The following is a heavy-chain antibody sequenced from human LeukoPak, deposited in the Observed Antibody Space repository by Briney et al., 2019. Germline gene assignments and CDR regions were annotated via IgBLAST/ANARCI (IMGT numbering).Heavy chain of an antibody. D-gene: IGHD6-6*01. J-gene: IGHJ4*02. V-gene: IGHV4-59*01. CDR1: GSSIATYY. CDR3: AREYSTSREGDYFDC. Sequence: WETLSLTCTVSGSSIATYYWTWIRQPPGKGLEWIAYIYHSGSTNYNPSLKSRVTISLDTSRNQFSLRLSSVTAADTAVYFCAREYSTSREGDYFDCWGQGALVTVSS. CDR2: IYHSGST.